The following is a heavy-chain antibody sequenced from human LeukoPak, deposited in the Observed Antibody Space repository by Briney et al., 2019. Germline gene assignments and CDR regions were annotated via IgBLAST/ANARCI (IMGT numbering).Heavy chain of an antibody. Sequence: SVKVSCTASGGTFSSYAISWVRQAPGQGLEWMGRIIPIFGTANYAQKFQGRVTITADESTSTAYMELSSLRSEDTAVYYCAVEPNYYDSSGYYINDYWGQGTLVTVSS. V-gene: IGHV1-69*13. CDR1: GGTFSSYA. J-gene: IGHJ4*02. D-gene: IGHD3-22*01. CDR3: AVEPNYYDSSGYYINDY. CDR2: IIPIFGTA.